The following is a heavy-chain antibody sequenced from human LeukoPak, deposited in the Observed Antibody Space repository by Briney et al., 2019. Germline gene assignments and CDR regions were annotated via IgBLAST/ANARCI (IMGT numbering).Heavy chain of an antibody. V-gene: IGHV4-34*01. Sequence: SETLSLTCAVYGGSFSDYYWNWVRQPPGKGLEWIGEINHSGSTNYNPSLKSRVTISLDTSKNQFSLKLSSVTAADTAVFYCAGGRRFSGYDIGRFDPWGQGTLFTVSS. D-gene: IGHD5-12*01. CDR2: INHSGST. CDR1: GGSFSDYY. CDR3: AGGRRFSGYDIGRFDP. J-gene: IGHJ5*02.